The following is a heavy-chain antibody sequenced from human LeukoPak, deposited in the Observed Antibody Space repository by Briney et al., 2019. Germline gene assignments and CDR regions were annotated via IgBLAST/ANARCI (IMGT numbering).Heavy chain of an antibody. V-gene: IGHV4-34*01. CDR1: GGSFSGYY. CDR2: INHSGST. CDR3: ASYRSGHFDY. D-gene: IGHD2-15*01. Sequence: LSETLSLTCAVYGGSFSGYYWSWIRQPPGKGLEWIGEINHSGSTNYNPSLKSRVTISVDTSKNQFSLKLSSVTAADTAVYYCASYRSGHFDYWGQGTLVTVSS. J-gene: IGHJ4*02.